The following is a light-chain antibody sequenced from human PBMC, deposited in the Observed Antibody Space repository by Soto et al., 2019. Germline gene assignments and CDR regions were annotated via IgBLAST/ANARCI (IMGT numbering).Light chain of an antibody. V-gene: IGKV3-11*01. CDR2: DAS. J-gene: IGKJ4*01. Sequence: DIVLTQSPATLSLSPGERATLSCRASQNVATQLVWYQKKPGQPPRLIISDASHRATGVPDRFGGSGSGTDFTLTISSLQPEDFATYYCQQLESYPSTFGGGTKVAIK. CDR1: QNVATQ. CDR3: QQLESYPST.